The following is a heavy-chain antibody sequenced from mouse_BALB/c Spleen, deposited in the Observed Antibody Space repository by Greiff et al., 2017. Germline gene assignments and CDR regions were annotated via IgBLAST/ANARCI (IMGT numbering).Heavy chain of an antibody. V-gene: IGHV1-31*01. Sequence: VHVKQSGPELVKPGASVKISCKASGYSFTGYYMHWVKQSHVKSLEWIGRINPYNGATSYNQNFKDKASLTVDKSSSTAYMELHSLTSEDSAVYYCASSYDGYYWFAYWGQGTLVTVSA. D-gene: IGHD2-3*01. CDR3: ASSYDGYYWFAY. CDR1: GYSFTGYY. J-gene: IGHJ3*01. CDR2: INPYNGAT.